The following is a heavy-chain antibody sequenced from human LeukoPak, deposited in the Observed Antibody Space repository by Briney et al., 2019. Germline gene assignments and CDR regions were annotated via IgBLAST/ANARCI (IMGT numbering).Heavy chain of an antibody. J-gene: IGHJ4*02. D-gene: IGHD3-3*01. CDR1: GGSFSGYY. CDR3: ARGRVYDFWSGYYTPDGYYFDY. CDR2: INHSGST. V-gene: IGHV4-34*01. Sequence: PSETLSLTCAVYGGSFSGYYWSWIRQPPGKGLEWIGEINHSGSTNYNPSLKSRVTISVDTSKNQFSLKLSSVTAADTAVYYCARGRVYDFWSGYYTPDGYYFDYWGQGTLVTVSS.